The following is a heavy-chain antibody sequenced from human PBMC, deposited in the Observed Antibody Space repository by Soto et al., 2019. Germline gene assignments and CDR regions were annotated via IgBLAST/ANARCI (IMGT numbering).Heavy chain of an antibody. J-gene: IGHJ4*02. CDR2: VYYSGTT. V-gene: IGHV4-59*08. Sequence: QVQLQESGPGLVKPSETLSLTCTVSGGSISDYYWSWFRQAPGKGLDWIGYVYYSGTTNYNPSLQIRVTMSVDTSKNQFSLKLRSVTAAATAVYYCARQAIDWGQGTLVTVSS. CDR3: ARQAID. CDR1: GGSISDYY.